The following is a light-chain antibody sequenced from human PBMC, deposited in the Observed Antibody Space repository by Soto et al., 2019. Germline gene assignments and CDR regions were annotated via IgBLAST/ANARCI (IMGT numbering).Light chain of an antibody. Sequence: EIVMTQSPATLSVSQGERATLSCRASQSVSSNLAWFQQKPGQAPRLLLYAVSTRATGVPGRFSGSGSGTEFTLTSSSLQSEDSAVYYCHQHNHWPSFGQGTKLEIK. V-gene: IGKV3-15*01. CDR1: QSVSSN. CDR3: HQHNHWPS. J-gene: IGKJ2*01. CDR2: AVS.